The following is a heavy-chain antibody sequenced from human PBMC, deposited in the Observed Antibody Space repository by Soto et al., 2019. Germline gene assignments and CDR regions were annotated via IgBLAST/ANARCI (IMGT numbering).Heavy chain of an antibody. V-gene: IGHV3-23*01. D-gene: IGHD2-21*02. CDR1: EFTFNSYG. CDR3: AKDARKPGGNSGIDY. Sequence: GGPLRLCCVAAEFTFNSYGMSWVRQAPGMGLEWVSSIIGSGAITYYADSVKGRFTISRDNSKSTLYLQMNSLRVEATALYYCAKDARKPGGNSGIDYWGQRTLVTVSS. J-gene: IGHJ4*02. CDR2: IIGSGAIT.